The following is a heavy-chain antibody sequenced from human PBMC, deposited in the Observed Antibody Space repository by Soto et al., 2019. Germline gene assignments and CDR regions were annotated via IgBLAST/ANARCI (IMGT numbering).Heavy chain of an antibody. V-gene: IGHV4-30-2*01. CDR2: IYHSGST. CDR3: ARSYGSRGYFDY. Sequence: SETLSLTCAVSGGSISSGGYSWSWIRQPPGKGLEWIGYIYHSGSTYYNPSLKSRVTISVDRSKNQFSLKLSSVTAADTAVYYCARSYGSRGYFDYWGQGTLVTVSS. CDR1: GGSISSGGYS. D-gene: IGHD2-8*01. J-gene: IGHJ4*02.